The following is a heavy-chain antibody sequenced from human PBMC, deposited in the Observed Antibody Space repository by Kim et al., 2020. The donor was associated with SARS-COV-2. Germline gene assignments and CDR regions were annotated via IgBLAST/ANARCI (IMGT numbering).Heavy chain of an antibody. J-gene: IGHJ4*02. D-gene: IGHD3-16*02. Sequence: ASVKVSCKSSGFTFTSYGIHWVRQAPGQGLEWVGWINAGNGNTKYSQKFQDRVTITRDTSASTASMELRSLRSEDTAVYYCAKVPSPLYHHGDYWGQGTLVTVSS. V-gene: IGHV1-3*01. CDR2: INAGNGNT. CDR1: GFTFTSYG. CDR3: AKVPSPLYHHGDY.